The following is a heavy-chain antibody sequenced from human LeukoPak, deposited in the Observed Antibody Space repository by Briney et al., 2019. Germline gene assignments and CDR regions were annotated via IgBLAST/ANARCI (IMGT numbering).Heavy chain of an antibody. CDR1: GGIFNSYG. CDR3: AREGCSGGNYYSEFYYFGMDV. J-gene: IGHJ6*02. D-gene: IGHD2-15*01. CDR2: INPFFDAP. Sequence: SVKVSCKASGGIFNSYGISWVRQAPGQGLEWMGGINPFFDAPKYAQTFKGRVTITADASTTTAYMELSSLRSEDTAVYYCAREGCSGGNYYSEFYYFGMDVWGQGTTVTVSS. V-gene: IGHV1-69*13.